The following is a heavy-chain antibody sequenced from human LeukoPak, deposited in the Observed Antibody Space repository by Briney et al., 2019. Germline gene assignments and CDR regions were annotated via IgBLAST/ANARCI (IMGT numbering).Heavy chain of an antibody. Sequence: PGGSLRLSCAASGFTFSSYGMHWVRQAPGKGLEWVAVIWYDGSNKYYADSVKGRFTISRDNSKNTPYLQMNSLRAEDTAVYYCARDLLGRDYGYYYYGMDVWGQGTTVTVSS. D-gene: IGHD4-17*01. CDR1: GFTFSSYG. CDR3: ARDLLGRDYGYYYYGMDV. J-gene: IGHJ6*02. V-gene: IGHV3-33*01. CDR2: IWYDGSNK.